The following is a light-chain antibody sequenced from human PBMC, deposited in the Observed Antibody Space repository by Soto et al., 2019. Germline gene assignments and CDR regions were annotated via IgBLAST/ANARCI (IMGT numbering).Light chain of an antibody. CDR1: PNVHTN. CDR3: QHYNGWPPYT. Sequence: EIVMTQSPATLSVSPGERATLSCRASPNVHTNLAWYQQKPGQAPRLLIYGASTRATGIAARFSGTGSGTQFTLTISSLQSGDFAVYYCQHYNGWPPYTFGQGTKLDIK. J-gene: IGKJ2*01. V-gene: IGKV3D-15*01. CDR2: GAS.